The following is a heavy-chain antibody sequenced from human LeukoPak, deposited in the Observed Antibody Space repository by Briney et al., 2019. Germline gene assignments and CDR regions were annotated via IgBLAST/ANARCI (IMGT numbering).Heavy chain of an antibody. J-gene: IGHJ5*02. CDR3: ARGQSEVRGVIVWYWFDP. V-gene: IGHV1-46*01. CDR1: GYTFTSYY. CDR2: INPSGGST. Sequence: ASVKVSCKASGYTFTSYYMHWVRQAPGQGLEWMGIINPSGGSTSYAQKFQGRVTMTRDMSTSTVYMELSSLRSEDTAVYYCARGQSEVRGVIVWYWFDPWGQGTLVTVSS. D-gene: IGHD3-10*01.